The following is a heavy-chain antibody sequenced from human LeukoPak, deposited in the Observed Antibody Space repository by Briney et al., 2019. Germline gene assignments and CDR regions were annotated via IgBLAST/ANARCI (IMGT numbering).Heavy chain of an antibody. Sequence: ASVKVSCKASGYTFTGYYMYWVRQAPGQGLEWMGWINPNSGGTNYAQKFQGRVTMTRDTSISTAYMELSRLRSDDTAAYYCARDSATVTTEPSDYWGQGTLVTVSS. D-gene: IGHD4-17*01. CDR2: INPNSGGT. J-gene: IGHJ4*02. CDR3: ARDSATVTTEPSDY. V-gene: IGHV1-2*02. CDR1: GYTFTGYY.